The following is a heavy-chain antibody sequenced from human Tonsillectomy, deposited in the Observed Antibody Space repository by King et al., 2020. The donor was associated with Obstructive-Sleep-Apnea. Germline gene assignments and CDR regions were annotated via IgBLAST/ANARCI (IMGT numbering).Heavy chain of an antibody. CDR1: GFTFSDAW. CDR3: TTAGGGPTRNY. Sequence: VQLVESGGGLVKPGGSLRLSCAASGFTFSDAWMNWVRQTPGKGLEWVGRIKSKTDGGTTDYAPPVQGRFNISRDDSKNTLFLQMNSLKTEDTAVYYCTTAGGGPTRNYCGQGTLVTVSS. J-gene: IGHJ4*02. D-gene: IGHD2-15*01. V-gene: IGHV3-15*01. CDR2: IKSKTDGGTT.